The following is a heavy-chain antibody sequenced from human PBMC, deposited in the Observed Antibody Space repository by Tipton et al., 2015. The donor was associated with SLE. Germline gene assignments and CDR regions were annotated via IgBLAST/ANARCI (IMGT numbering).Heavy chain of an antibody. CDR1: GGSISSTTYY. D-gene: IGHD2-15*01. CDR3: AKDRQPPGGLQLLPLDALDI. J-gene: IGHJ3*02. CDR2: IYYSGST. V-gene: IGHV4-39*07. Sequence: TLFLTCTVSGGSISSTTYYWGWIRQPPEKGLEWIGSIYYSGSTYYNPSFNSRVTIFVDTSKNQFSLKLSSVTAADTAVYYCAKDRQPPGGLQLLPLDALDIWGPGSLVTVSS.